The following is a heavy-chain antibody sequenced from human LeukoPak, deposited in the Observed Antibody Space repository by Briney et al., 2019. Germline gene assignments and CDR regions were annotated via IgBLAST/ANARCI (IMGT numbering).Heavy chain of an antibody. D-gene: IGHD2-2*01. Sequence: PSETLSLTCTVSGGSISSSSYSWGWIRQPPGKGLEWIGSIYYSGSTYYNPSLKSRVTISVDTSKNQFSLKLSSVTAADTAVYYCARQHVWSHRGYCSSTSCAYNWFDPWGQGTLVTVSS. CDR3: ARQHVWSHRGYCSSTSCAYNWFDP. V-gene: IGHV4-39*01. CDR1: GGSISSSSYS. CDR2: IYYSGST. J-gene: IGHJ5*02.